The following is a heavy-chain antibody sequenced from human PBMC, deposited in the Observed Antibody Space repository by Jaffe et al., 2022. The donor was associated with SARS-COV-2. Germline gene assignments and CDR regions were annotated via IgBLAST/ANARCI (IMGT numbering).Heavy chain of an antibody. CDR2: IYSGGST. J-gene: IGHJ4*02. V-gene: IGHV3-53*01. D-gene: IGHD2-15*01. Sequence: EVQLVESGGGLIQPGGSLRLSCAASGFTVSSNYMSWVRQAPGKGLEWVSVIYSGGSTYYADSVKGRFTISRDNSKNTLYLQMNSLRAEDTAVYYCARGYCSGGSCYGGFFDYWGQGTLVTVSS. CDR1: GFTVSSNY. CDR3: ARGYCSGGSCYGGFFDY.